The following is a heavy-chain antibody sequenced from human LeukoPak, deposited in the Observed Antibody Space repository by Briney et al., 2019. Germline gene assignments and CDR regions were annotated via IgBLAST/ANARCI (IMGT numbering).Heavy chain of an antibody. D-gene: IGHD6-19*01. J-gene: IGHJ4*02. CDR1: GFSVSSKY. CDR2: LYRGGST. V-gene: IGHV3-53*01. CDR3: AKDSISGWSFDY. Sequence: PGGSLRLSCAASGFSVSSKYMIWVRQAPGMGLEWVSVLYRGGSTYYADSVKGRFTISRDNSKNTLYLQMGSLSAEDTAVYYCAKDSISGWSFDYWGRGTLVTVSS.